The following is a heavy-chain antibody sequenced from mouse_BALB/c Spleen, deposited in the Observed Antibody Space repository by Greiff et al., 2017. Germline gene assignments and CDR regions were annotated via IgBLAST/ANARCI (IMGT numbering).Heavy chain of an antibody. Sequence: EVKVVESGGGLVQPGGSRKLSCAASGFTFSSFGMHWVRQAPEKGLEWVAYISSGSSTIYYADTVKGRFTISRDNPKNTLFLQMTSLRSEDTAMYYCARSGNYGKFAYWGQGTLVTVSA. CDR1: GFTFSSFG. CDR2: ISSGSSTI. V-gene: IGHV5-17*02. J-gene: IGHJ3*01. CDR3: ARSGNYGKFAY. D-gene: IGHD2-1*01.